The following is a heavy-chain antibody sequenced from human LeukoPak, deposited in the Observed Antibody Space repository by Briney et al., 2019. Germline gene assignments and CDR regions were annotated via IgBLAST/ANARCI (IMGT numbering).Heavy chain of an antibody. J-gene: IGHJ4*02. CDR2: INAGNGNT. Sequence: ASVKVSCKASGYTFTSYAMHWVRQAPGQRLEWMGWINAGNGNTKYSQKFQGRVTITRDTSASTAYMELSSLRSEDTAVYYCARRYLLDSSGYYYGYWGQGTLVTVSS. CDR3: ARRYLLDSSGYYYGY. CDR1: GYTFTSYA. D-gene: IGHD3-22*01. V-gene: IGHV1-3*01.